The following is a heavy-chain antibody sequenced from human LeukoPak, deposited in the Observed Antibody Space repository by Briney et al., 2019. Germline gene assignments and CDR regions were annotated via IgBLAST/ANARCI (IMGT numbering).Heavy chain of an antibody. CDR1: GFTFSSYA. CDR3: AKDRRGVAGTDYSDY. Sequence: GGSLRLSCAASGFTFSSYAMSWVRQAPGKGLEWVSAISGSGGHTNNADSVRGRFTISRDNSKNTLYLLMHSLRAEDTAVYSCAKDRRGVAGTDYSDYWGQGPLVTVSS. V-gene: IGHV3-23*01. J-gene: IGHJ4*02. CDR2: ISGSGGHT. D-gene: IGHD6-19*01.